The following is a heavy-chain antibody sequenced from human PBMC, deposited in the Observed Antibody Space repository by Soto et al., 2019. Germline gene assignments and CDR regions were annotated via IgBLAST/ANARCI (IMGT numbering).Heavy chain of an antibody. D-gene: IGHD3-10*01. Sequence: SETLSLTCAVYGGSFSGYYGSWFRQPPGKGLEWSGEIYYSGSTNYNPSRKSRVTISVDTSKDQFALKLSSVTAAATAVYYCARLNRQLWFGESFLYFDSWGQGTLVTVSS. CDR2: IYYSGST. V-gene: IGHV4-34*01. CDR3: ARLNRQLWFGESFLYFDS. CDR1: GGSFSGYY. J-gene: IGHJ4*02.